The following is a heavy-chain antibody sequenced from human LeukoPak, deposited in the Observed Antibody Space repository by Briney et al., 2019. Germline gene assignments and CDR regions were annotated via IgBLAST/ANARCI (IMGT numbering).Heavy chain of an antibody. CDR1: GDSINSLDL. CDR3: AGLVGRYSSGLYYYYFDY. D-gene: IGHD3-22*01. V-gene: IGHV4-4*02. J-gene: IGHJ4*02. CDR2: MYLSGTT. Sequence: SSETLSLTCTVSGDSINSLDLWSWVRQPPGKGLEWIGEMYLSGTTHSNPSVKSRVTISIGKSKNQFFLNLSSVTAADTAVYYCAGLVGRYSSGLYYYYFDYWGQGTLVTVSS.